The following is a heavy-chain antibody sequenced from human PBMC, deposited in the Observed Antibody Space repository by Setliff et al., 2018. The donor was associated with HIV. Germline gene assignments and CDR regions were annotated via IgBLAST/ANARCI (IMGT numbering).Heavy chain of an antibody. CDR1: GGSMSNYY. CDR2: IFHTGSS. V-gene: IGHV4-59*12. Sequence: SETLSLTCSVSGGSMSNYYWSWVRQPPGKGLEWMGDIFHTGSSTYNPSLKSRVSLSVDTSKKQFSLKLSSVTAADTAVYYCARRPYYFDYWGQGTLVTVSS. J-gene: IGHJ4*02. CDR3: ARRPYYFDY.